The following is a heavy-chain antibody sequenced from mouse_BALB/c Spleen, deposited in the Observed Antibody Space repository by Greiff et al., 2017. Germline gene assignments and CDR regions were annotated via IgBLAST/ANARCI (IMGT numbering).Heavy chain of an antibody. J-gene: IGHJ4*01. Sequence: EVQGVESGGGLVQPGGSRKLSCAASGFTFSSFGMHWVRQAPEQGLEWVAYISSGSSTIYYADTVKGRFTISRDNPKNTLFLQMTSLRSEDTAMYYCARRGLGGDGDYAMDYWGQGTSVTVSS. CDR2: ISSGSSTI. V-gene: IGHV5-17*02. CDR3: ARRGLGGDGDYAMDY. CDR1: GFTFSSFG. D-gene: IGHD3-3*01.